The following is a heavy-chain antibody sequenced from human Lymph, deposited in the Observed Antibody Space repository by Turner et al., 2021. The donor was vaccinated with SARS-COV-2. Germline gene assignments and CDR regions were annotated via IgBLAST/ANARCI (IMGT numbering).Heavy chain of an antibody. V-gene: IGHV3-53*02. CDR3: ARDLGTYGMDV. CDR1: GIIVSRNY. Sequence: EVQLEETGGGLIQHGGSLRLSCASSGIIVSRNYMNWVRQAPGKGLEWVSGIYSGGSTYYADSVKGRFTISRDNSKNTLYLQMYSLRVEDTAVYYCARDLGTYGMDVWGQGTTVTVSS. J-gene: IGHJ6*02. CDR2: IYSGGST. D-gene: IGHD6-13*01.